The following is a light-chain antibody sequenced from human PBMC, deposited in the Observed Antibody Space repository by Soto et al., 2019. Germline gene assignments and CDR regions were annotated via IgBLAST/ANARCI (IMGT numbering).Light chain of an antibody. Sequence: QSALTQPASVSGSPGQSITISCTGSSNDVGAFNYVSWYRHSPGEAPKVLIRGVSIRPSGVSIRFSASKSANTASLTISGLQAEDEAVYYCQSYDSPLSGSEVVFGGGTKLTVL. CDR1: SNDVGAFNY. J-gene: IGLJ2*01. V-gene: IGLV2-14*03. CDR2: GVS. CDR3: QSYDSPLSGSEVV.